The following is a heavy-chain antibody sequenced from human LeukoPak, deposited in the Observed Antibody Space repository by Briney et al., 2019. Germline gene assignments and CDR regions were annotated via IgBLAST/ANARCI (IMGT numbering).Heavy chain of an antibody. D-gene: IGHD2-2*02. CDR3: ARHCFRTSCYKTAFDI. J-gene: IGHJ3*02. Sequence: SVRVSCKASGGTFSSYAISWVRQAPGQGLEWMGRIIPILGIANYAQKFQGRVTITADKSTSTAYMELSSLRSDDTAVYYCARHCFRTSCYKTAFDIWGHGTLVTVS. CDR2: IIPILGIA. CDR1: GGTFSSYA. V-gene: IGHV1-69*04.